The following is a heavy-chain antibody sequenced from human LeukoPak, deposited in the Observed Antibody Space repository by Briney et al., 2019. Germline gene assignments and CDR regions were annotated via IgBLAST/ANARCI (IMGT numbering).Heavy chain of an antibody. CDR2: IYYSGST. D-gene: IGHD3-10*01. Sequence: SETLSLTCTVSGGSISSSSYYWGWIRQPPGKGLEWIGSIYYSGSTYYNPSLKSRVTISVDTSKNQFSLKLSSVTAADTAVYHCARGLYYYGSGSYYPGGFDYWGQGTLVTVSS. CDR3: ARGLYYYGSGSYYPGGFDY. CDR1: GGSISSSSYY. V-gene: IGHV4-39*07. J-gene: IGHJ4*02.